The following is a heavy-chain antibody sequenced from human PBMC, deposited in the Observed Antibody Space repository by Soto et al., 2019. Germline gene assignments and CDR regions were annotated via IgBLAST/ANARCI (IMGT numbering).Heavy chain of an antibody. D-gene: IGHD7-27*01. CDR3: ARYERRMATGWYFDL. CDR2: VNHSGST. Sequence: QVQLQQWGAGLLKPSETLSLTCAVYGGSFSGYYWSWIRQPPGKGLEWIGEVNHSGSTNYNPSLKSRVTIAVDTSKNQCSLKLSSVTAADTAVYYCARYERRMATGWYFDLWGRGTLVTVSS. CDR1: GGSFSGYY. J-gene: IGHJ2*01. V-gene: IGHV4-34*01.